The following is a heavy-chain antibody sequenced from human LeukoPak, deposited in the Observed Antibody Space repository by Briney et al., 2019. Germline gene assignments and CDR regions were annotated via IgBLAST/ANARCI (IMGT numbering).Heavy chain of an antibody. CDR2: ISSNGGST. CDR3: AREVWSSGWKGGWFDP. D-gene: IGHD6-19*01. V-gene: IGHV3-64*01. Sequence: GRSLRLSCAASGFTFSSYAMHWVRQAPGKGLEYVSAISSNGGSTYYANSVKGRFTISRDNSKNTLYLQMNSLRAEDTAVYYCAREVWSSGWKGGWFDPWGQGTLVTVSS. CDR1: GFTFSSYA. J-gene: IGHJ5*02.